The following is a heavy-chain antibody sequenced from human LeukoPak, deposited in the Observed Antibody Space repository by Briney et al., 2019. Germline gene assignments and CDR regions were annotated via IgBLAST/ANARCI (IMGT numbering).Heavy chain of an antibody. CDR3: AKDHPLFSFDY. J-gene: IGHJ4*02. CDR1: GFTFSSYG. CDR2: IPYDGSNK. Sequence: GGSLRLSCAASGFTFSSYGMHWVRQAPGKGLEWVAVIPYDGSNKYYADSVKGRFTISRDNSKNTLYLQMNSLRAEDTAVYYCAKDHPLFSFDYWGQGTLVTVSS. V-gene: IGHV3-30*18.